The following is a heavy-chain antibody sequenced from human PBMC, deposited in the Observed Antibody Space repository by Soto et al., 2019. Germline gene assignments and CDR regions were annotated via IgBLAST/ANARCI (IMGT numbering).Heavy chain of an antibody. CDR3: ARIRYNWKGGFDP. Sequence: QVTLKESGPVLVKPTETLTLTCTVSVFSLSNARMGVSCIRQPPGKALEWLAHIFSNHEKSDSTSLKSRLTISKDTSKSQVVLTMTNMDPVDTATYYCARIRYNWKGGFDPWGQGTLVTVSS. J-gene: IGHJ5*02. D-gene: IGHD1-20*01. CDR1: VFSLSNARMG. CDR2: IFSNHEK. V-gene: IGHV2-26*01.